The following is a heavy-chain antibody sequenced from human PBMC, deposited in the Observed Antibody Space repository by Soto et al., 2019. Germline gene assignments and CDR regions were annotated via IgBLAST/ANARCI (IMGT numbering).Heavy chain of an antibody. V-gene: IGHV1-69*02. CDR3: ARGWSSTSCYVGFGY. CDR1: GGTFSSYT. J-gene: IGHJ4*02. CDR2: IIPILGIA. Sequence: QVQLVQSGAEVKKPGSSVKVSCKASGGTFSSYTISWVRQAPGQGLEWMGRIIPILGIANYAQKFQGRVTITADKSTSTAYMELSSLRSEDTAVYYCARGWSSTSCYVGFGYWGQGTLVTVSS. D-gene: IGHD2-2*01.